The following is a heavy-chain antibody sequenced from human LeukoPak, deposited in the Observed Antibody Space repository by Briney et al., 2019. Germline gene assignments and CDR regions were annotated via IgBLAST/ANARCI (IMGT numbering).Heavy chain of an antibody. V-gene: IGHV1-69*06. Sequence: SVKVSCKASGYTYTSYGISWVRQAPGQGLEWMGGIIPIFGTANYAQKFQGRVTITADKSTSTAYMELSSLRAEDTAVYYCARMWSYYYGSGSPNWFDPWGQGTLVTVSS. D-gene: IGHD3-10*01. CDR3: ARMWSYYYGSGSPNWFDP. CDR1: GYTYTSYG. J-gene: IGHJ5*02. CDR2: IIPIFGTA.